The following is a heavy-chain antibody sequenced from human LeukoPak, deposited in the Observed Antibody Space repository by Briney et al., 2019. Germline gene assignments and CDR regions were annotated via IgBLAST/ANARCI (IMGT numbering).Heavy chain of an antibody. D-gene: IGHD1-1*01. J-gene: IGHJ4*02. CDR3: ARESLEFRFFDF. V-gene: IGHV4-61*02. Sequence: SETLSLTCTVSGGSISSGSYYWSWIRQPAGKGLEWIGRIYTTGRTIYNPSLKSQVTISINTSKNQFSLKLTSVTATVTAMYYCARESLEFRFFDFWGRGALVTVSS. CDR2: IYTTGRT. CDR1: GGSISSGSYY.